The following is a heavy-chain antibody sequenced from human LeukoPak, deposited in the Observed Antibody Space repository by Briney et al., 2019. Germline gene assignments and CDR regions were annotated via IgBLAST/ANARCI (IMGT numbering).Heavy chain of an antibody. Sequence: GSLRLSCAASRFSFSNYWMHWARQAPGKGLVWVSRVKSDGSNTSYADSVKGRFTISRDNAENMLYLQMNTLGAEDTAVYYCARDIVSGSGSLDYWGQGTLVTVSS. J-gene: IGHJ4*02. CDR2: VKSDGSNT. D-gene: IGHD3-10*01. V-gene: IGHV3-74*01. CDR1: RFSFSNYW. CDR3: ARDIVSGSGSLDY.